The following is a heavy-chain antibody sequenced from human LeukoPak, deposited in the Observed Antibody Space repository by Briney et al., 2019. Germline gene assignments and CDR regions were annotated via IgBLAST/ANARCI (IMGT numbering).Heavy chain of an antibody. CDR2: IYSGGST. CDR3: ARDVGYYYGSGSYPEYYFDY. V-gene: IGHV3-66*01. D-gene: IGHD3-10*01. J-gene: IGHJ4*02. CDR1: GFTISSNY. Sequence: GGSLRLSCAASGFTISSNYMSWVRQAPGKGLEWVSVIYSGGSTYYADSVKGRFTISRDNSKNTLYLQMNSLRAEDTAVYYCARDVGYYYGSGSYPEYYFDYWGQGTLVTVSS.